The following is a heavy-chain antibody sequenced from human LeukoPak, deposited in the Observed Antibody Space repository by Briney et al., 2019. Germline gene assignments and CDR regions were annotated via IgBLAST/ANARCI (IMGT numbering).Heavy chain of an antibody. CDR3: ATLRDGYEFDY. Sequence: SETLSLTCTVSGVSISSNYWSWIRQPPGKGQEWIGYIYNGGSTNYNPSLKSRVTISVDTSKNQFSLKLTSVTAADTAVYYCATLRDGYEFDYWGQGTLVTVSS. CDR1: GVSISSNY. J-gene: IGHJ4*02. D-gene: IGHD5-24*01. CDR2: IYNGGST. V-gene: IGHV4-59*01.